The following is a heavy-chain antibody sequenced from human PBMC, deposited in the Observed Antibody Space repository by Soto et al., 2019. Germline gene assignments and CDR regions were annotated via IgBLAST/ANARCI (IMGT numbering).Heavy chain of an antibody. J-gene: IGHJ6*02. CDR1: GLTFSTYA. V-gene: IGHV3-23*04. CDR2: ISGSGGSA. D-gene: IGHD3-3*01. CDR3: AKLEHSYYGMDV. Sequence: VQLVESGGGVVQPGRSLRLSCADSGLTFSTYAMSWVRQAPGKGLEWVSMISGSGGSAYYADSVKGRFTISRDNSKNTLFLQMNSLRVEDTAVYYCAKLEHSYYGMDVWGQGTTVTV.